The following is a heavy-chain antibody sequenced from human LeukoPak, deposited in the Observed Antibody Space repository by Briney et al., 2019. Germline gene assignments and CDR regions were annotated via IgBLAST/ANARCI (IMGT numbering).Heavy chain of an antibody. CDR1: GFIFRDYV. CDR2: IWRTGDWT. CDR3: AKDRHDYGDYAFDS. D-gene: IGHD4-17*01. J-gene: IGHJ4*02. Sequence: PGGSLRLSCTASGFIFRDYVMSWVRQAPGKEPEWVAAIWRTGDWTHYVDSVKGRFTISRDNSKNTLYLQMNRLRVADTAIYYCAKDRHDYGDYAFDSWGQGTLVTVSS. V-gene: IGHV3-23*05.